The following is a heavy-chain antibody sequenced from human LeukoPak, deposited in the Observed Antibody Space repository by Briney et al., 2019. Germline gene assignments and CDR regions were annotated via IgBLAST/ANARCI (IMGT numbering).Heavy chain of an antibody. CDR3: ARDHPYFGIVVPKRAYGMDV. Sequence: SGGSLRLSCAASGFIFSTYGMHWVRQAPGKGLEWVAVTSHDGSNKYYADSVKGRFTVSRDNPKNTLYLQMNSLRSEDTAVYYCARDHPYFGIVVPKRAYGMDVWGQGTTVTVSS. J-gene: IGHJ6*02. CDR1: GFIFSTYG. CDR2: TSHDGSNK. V-gene: IGHV3-30*03. D-gene: IGHD3-22*01.